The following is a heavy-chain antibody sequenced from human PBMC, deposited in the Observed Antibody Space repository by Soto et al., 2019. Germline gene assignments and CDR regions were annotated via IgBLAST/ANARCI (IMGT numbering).Heavy chain of an antibody. CDR1: GGTFSSYA. J-gene: IGHJ4*01. CDR3: TRDRGRRYYDGRGYYYSAY. D-gene: IGHD3-22*01. CDR2: IIPIFGTA. Sequence: QVQLVQSGAEVKKPGSSVKVSCKASGGTFSSYAISWVRQAPGQGLEWMGGIIPIFGTANYAQKFQGRVTVTADESTRTAYMELSSLRSEDTAVYYCTRDRGRRYYDGRGYYYSAYWGQEPWSPSPQ. V-gene: IGHV1-69*01.